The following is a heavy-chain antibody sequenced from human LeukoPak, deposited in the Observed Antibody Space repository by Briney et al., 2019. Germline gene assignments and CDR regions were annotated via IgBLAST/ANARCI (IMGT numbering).Heavy chain of an antibody. CDR3: ARGYYSSFDY. CDR1: GYTLTGYG. Sequence: ASVKVSCKPSGYTLTGYGISWVRQAPGQGLEWMGWVSTYSGDTDYAQELQGRVTMTTDTSTSTAYMELRSLRSDDTAVYYCARGYYSSFDYWGQGTLVTVSS. D-gene: IGHD2/OR15-2a*01. J-gene: IGHJ4*02. CDR2: VSTYSGDT. V-gene: IGHV1-18*01.